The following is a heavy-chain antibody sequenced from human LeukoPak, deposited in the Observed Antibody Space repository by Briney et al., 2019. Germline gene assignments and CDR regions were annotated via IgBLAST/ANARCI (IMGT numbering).Heavy chain of an antibody. Sequence: ASVKVSCKASGYTFTGYYMHWVRQAPGQGLEWMGGIIPMFGRVSYAQKFQGRVTITADESTSTAYMELSSLSSEDTAVYSCATSGRYYDSSTYYGFDNWGQGTLVTVSS. CDR2: IIPMFGRV. CDR1: GYTFTGYY. V-gene: IGHV1-69*13. D-gene: IGHD3-22*01. CDR3: ATSGRYYDSSTYYGFDN. J-gene: IGHJ4*02.